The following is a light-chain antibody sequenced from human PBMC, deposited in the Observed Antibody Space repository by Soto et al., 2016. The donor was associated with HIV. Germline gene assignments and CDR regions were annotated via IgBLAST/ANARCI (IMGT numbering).Light chain of an antibody. Sequence: SYVLTQPPSVSVAPGKTARITCGGNNIGSKSVHWYQRKPGQAPVLVVYDDSDRPSGIPERFSGSNSANTATLTISRVEAGDKADYYCQVWDYSSDLHVVFGGGTKLSVL. CDR1: NIGSKS. CDR3: QVWDYSSDLHVV. CDR2: DDS. V-gene: IGLV3-21*03. J-gene: IGLJ2*01.